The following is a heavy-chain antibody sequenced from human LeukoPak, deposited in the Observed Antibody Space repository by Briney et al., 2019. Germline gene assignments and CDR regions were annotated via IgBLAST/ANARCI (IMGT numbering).Heavy chain of an antibody. V-gene: IGHV4-38-2*01. D-gene: IGHD6-25*01. J-gene: IGHJ4*02. Sequence: SETLSLTCAVSGYSISSSYYWGWIRQPPGKGLGWIGSIYHSGSTYYNPSLKSRVTISADTSKNHFSLKLSSVTAADTAVYYCASRGQSYYFDYWGQGTLVTVSS. CDR3: ASRGQSYYFDY. CDR1: GYSISSSYY. CDR2: IYHSGST.